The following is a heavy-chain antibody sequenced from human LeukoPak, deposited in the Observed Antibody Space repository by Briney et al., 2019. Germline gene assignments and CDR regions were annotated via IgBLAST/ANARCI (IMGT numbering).Heavy chain of an antibody. V-gene: IGHV1-2*02. J-gene: IGHJ4*02. Sequence: ASVKVSCKASGYTFIGYYMHWVRQAPGQGLEWMGWINPNSGGTNYAQKFQGRVTMTRDTSISTAYMELSRLRSDDTAVYYCARVRRSIVVVPAALFDYWGQGTLVTVSS. CDR1: GYTFIGYY. CDR2: INPNSGGT. CDR3: ARVRRSIVVVPAALFDY. D-gene: IGHD2-2*01.